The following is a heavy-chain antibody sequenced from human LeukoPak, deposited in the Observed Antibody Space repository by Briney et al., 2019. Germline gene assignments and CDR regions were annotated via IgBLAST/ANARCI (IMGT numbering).Heavy chain of an antibody. D-gene: IGHD6-13*01. CDR1: GYAFTSYY. Sequence: ASVKVSCKASGYAFTSYYMHWVRQAPGQGLEWMGIINPSGGSTSYAQKFQGRVTMTRDTSISTAYMELSRLRSDDTAVYYCARSTAAAQPFDPWGQGTLVTVSS. CDR3: ARSTAAAQPFDP. J-gene: IGHJ5*02. V-gene: IGHV1-46*01. CDR2: INPSGGST.